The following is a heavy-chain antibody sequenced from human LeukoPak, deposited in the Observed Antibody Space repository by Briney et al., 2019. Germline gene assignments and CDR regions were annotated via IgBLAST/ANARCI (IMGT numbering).Heavy chain of an antibody. Sequence: PSETLSLTCTVSGGSISSYYWSWIRQPPGKGLEWIGYIYYSGSTNYNPSLKSRVTISVDTSKNQFSLKLSSVTAADTAVYYCARDLMVRGVTNNWFDPWGQGTLVTVSS. CDR3: ARDLMVRGVTNNWFDP. V-gene: IGHV4-59*12. CDR2: IYYSGST. D-gene: IGHD3-10*01. CDR1: GGSISSYY. J-gene: IGHJ5*02.